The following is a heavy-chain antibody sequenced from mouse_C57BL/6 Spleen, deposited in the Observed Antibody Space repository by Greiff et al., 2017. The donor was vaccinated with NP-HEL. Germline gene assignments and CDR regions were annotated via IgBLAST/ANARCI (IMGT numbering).Heavy chain of an antibody. J-gene: IGHJ4*01. CDR2: INPSSGYT. Sequence: QVQLQQSGAELAKPGASVKLSCKASGYTFTSYWMQWVKQRPGQGLEWIGYINPSSGYTKYNQKFKDQATLTADTSSSTAYMQLSSLTYEDSAVYYCAREDITVVAPYAMDYWGQGTSVTVSS. V-gene: IGHV1-7*01. D-gene: IGHD1-1*01. CDR3: AREDITVVAPYAMDY. CDR1: GYTFTSYW.